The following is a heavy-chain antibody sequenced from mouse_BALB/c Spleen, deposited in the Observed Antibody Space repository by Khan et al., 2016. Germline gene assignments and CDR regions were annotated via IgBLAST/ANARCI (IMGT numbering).Heavy chain of an antibody. J-gene: IGHJ2*01. CDR3: AGAFLRPCFVNY. V-gene: IGHV3-2*02. D-gene: IGHD1-1*01. CDR2: ISYSGST. Sequence: EVQLQESGPGLVKPSQTLSLTCTVTGHSITSDYAWNWIRQFPGNKLEWMGNISYSGSTSYNPSLKSRISITRDTSKNKFYLQLNSVTTEDTATSYCAGAFLRPCFVNYWGQGTTLTVSS. CDR1: GHSITSDYA.